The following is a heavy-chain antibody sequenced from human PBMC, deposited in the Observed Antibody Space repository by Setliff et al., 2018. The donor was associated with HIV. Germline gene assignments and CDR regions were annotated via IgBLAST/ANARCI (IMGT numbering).Heavy chain of an antibody. V-gene: IGHV4-4*07. Sequence: LETLSLTCTVSGGSVSSYYWNWIRQPAGKGLEWIGRVYASAYSNYNPSLKSRVTMSVDTSQNQFSLKLRSVNAADTAVYYCARDWVTRSNYYGSGSPWYFDFWGRGILVTVSS. CDR1: GGSVSSYY. J-gene: IGHJ2*01. D-gene: IGHD3-10*01. CDR2: VYASAYS. CDR3: ARDWVTRSNYYGSGSPWYFDF.